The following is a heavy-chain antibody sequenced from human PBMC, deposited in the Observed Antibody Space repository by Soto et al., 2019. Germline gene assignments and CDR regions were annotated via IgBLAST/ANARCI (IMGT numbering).Heavy chain of an antibody. D-gene: IGHD3-22*01. CDR3: ARDWLDKDY. Sequence: QVQLVESGGGVVQPGRSLRLSCAASGFTFQSYGMHWVRQAPGKGLEWAALISYDGSNEYYADSVRGRFTVSRDNSKNTLYLQMNSLRVEETAVYYWARDWLDKDYWGQGDVVTVSS. CDR2: ISYDGSNE. J-gene: IGHJ4*02. CDR1: GFTFQSYG. V-gene: IGHV3-30*03.